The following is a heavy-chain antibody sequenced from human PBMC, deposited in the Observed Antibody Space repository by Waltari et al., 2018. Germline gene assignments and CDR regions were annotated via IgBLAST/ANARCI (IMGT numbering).Heavy chain of an antibody. V-gene: IGHV1-69*01. J-gene: IGHJ1*01. CDR2: A. CDR3: ARGRTKFYGDYIFFAPEYFQH. D-gene: IGHD4-17*01. Sequence: ANYAQKFQGRVTITADESTSTAYMELSSLRSEDTAVYYCARGRTKFYGDYIFFAPEYFQHWGQGTLVTVSS.